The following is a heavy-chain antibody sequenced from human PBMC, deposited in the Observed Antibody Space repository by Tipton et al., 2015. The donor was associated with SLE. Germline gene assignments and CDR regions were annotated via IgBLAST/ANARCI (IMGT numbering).Heavy chain of an antibody. J-gene: IGHJ3*02. CDR1: GGSFSGYY. D-gene: IGHD4-17*01. CDR3: ASGPLRYGDAFDI. V-gene: IGHV4-34*01. CDR2: INHSGST. Sequence: KPSETLSLTRAVYGGSFSGYYWSWIRQPPGKGLEWIGEINHSGSTNYNPSLKGRVTILVDTSKNQFSLKLSSVTAADTAVYYCASGPLRYGDAFDIWGPGTLVTVSS.